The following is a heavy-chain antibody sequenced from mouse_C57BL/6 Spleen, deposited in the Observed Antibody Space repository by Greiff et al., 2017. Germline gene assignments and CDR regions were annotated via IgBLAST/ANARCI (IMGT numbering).Heavy chain of an antibody. CDR2: IHPNSGST. J-gene: IGHJ2*01. CDR3: ASYGNSFDY. CDR1: GYTFTSYW. Sequence: QVQLQQPGAELVKPGASVKLSCKASGYTFTSYWMHWVKQRPGQGLEWIGMIHPNSGSTNSNEKFKSKATLTVDKSSSTAYMQLSSLTSEDSAVYYCASYGNSFDYWGQGTTLTVSS. D-gene: IGHD2-1*01. V-gene: IGHV1-64*01.